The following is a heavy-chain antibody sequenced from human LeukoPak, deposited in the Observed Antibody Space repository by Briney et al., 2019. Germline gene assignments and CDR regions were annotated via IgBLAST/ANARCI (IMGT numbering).Heavy chain of an antibody. CDR1: GFTFSTYA. D-gene: IGHD3-9*01. Sequence: GGSLRLSCVASGFTFSTYAMSWVRQTPGKGLEWVSAISGSGGSTYYGDSVKGRFTISRDNSKNTLYLQLSSLRADDTAVYYCAKTPQIRYVDYWGQGTLVTVSS. CDR3: AKTPQIRYVDY. J-gene: IGHJ4*02. CDR2: ISGSGGST. V-gene: IGHV3-23*01.